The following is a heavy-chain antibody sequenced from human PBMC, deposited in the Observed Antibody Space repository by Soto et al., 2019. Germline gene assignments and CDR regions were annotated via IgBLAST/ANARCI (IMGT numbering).Heavy chain of an antibody. D-gene: IGHD3-3*01. V-gene: IGHV4-59*01. CDR3: ARDRADYDFWSGPALDAYVI. Sequence: SETLSLTCTVSGGSISSYYWSWIRQPPGKGLEWIGYIYYSGSTNYNPSLKSRVTISVDTSKNQFSLKLSSVTAADTAVYYCARDRADYDFWSGPALDAYVIWGQGTMVTVSS. J-gene: IGHJ3*02. CDR1: GGSISSYY. CDR2: IYYSGST.